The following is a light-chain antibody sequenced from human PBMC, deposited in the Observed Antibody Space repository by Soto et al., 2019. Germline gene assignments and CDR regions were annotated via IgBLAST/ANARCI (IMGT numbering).Light chain of an antibody. CDR2: GAS. CDR3: QHYNPWPG. Sequence: EIVMTQSPVTLSVSPGERATLSCRASQSVSTNLAWYQQKPGQAPRLLIYGASTRATGIPVRFSGSGSGTEFTLTINSLQSEDFVVYYCQHYNPWPGFGQGTKLEIK. J-gene: IGKJ2*01. V-gene: IGKV3-15*01. CDR1: QSVSTN.